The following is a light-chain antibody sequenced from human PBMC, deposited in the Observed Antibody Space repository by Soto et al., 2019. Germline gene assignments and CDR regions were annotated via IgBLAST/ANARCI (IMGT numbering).Light chain of an antibody. CDR2: EVT. Sequence: QSALTQPASVSGSPGQRTTISCTGTSGDIGGYNYVSWYQQHPGKAPKLLISEVTNRPSGVSNRFSGSKSGNTASLTISGLQAEDEADYYCSSYTTNITPVVFGGGTKLTVL. CDR3: SSYTTNITPVV. V-gene: IGLV2-14*01. CDR1: SGDIGGYNY. J-gene: IGLJ2*01.